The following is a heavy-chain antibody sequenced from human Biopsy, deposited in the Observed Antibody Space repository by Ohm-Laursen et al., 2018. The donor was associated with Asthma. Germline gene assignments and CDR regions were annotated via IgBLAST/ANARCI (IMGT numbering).Heavy chain of an antibody. CDR2: ISFDGSNE. CDR3: AKDFFPGWELRRGPDS. Sequence: SLRLSCAASGFSFSNFGMHWVRQAPGKGLEWVAVISFDGSNEDYADSVKGRFTISRDNSKNTLFLEMNSLRPEDTAVYYCAKDFFPGWELRRGPDSWGQGTLVTVSS. CDR1: GFSFSNFG. J-gene: IGHJ4*02. V-gene: IGHV3-30*18. D-gene: IGHD1-26*01.